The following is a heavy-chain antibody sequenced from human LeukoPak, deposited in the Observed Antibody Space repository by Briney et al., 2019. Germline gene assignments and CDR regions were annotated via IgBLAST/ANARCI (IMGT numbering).Heavy chain of an antibody. CDR2: IYTTGST. V-gene: IGHV4-4*07. CDR3: GRQGYTASYYFLDF. CDR1: SGSINSYY. Sequence: SETLSLTCTVSSGSINSYYWGGVRQPPGKGVEWIAPIYTTGSTQYNPSLKTRLPMSIDTSTNQFSLTLRSMTAADTAVYYCGRQGYTASYYFLDFWSQGTLVAVS. D-gene: IGHD1-26*01. J-gene: IGHJ4*02.